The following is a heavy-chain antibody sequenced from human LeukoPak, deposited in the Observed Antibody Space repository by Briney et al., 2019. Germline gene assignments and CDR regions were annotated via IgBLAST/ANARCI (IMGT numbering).Heavy chain of an antibody. D-gene: IGHD3-3*01. Sequence: GGSLRLSCAASGFTFSSYSMNWVRQAPGKGLEWVSSISSSSSYIYYADSVKGRFTISRDNAKNSLYLQMNSLRAEDTAVYYCARDTYYDFWSGYYPYYYYYYMDVWGKGTTVTVSS. J-gene: IGHJ6*03. CDR3: ARDTYYDFWSGYYPYYYYYYMDV. CDR1: GFTFSSYS. CDR2: ISSSSSYI. V-gene: IGHV3-21*01.